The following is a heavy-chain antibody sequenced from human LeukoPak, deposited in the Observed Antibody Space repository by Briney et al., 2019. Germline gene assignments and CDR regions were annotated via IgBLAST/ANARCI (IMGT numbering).Heavy chain of an antibody. Sequence: PSETLSLTCAVYGGSFSGYYWSWIRQPPGKGLEWIGEINHSGSTNYNPSLKSRVTISVDTSKNQFSLKLSSVTAADTAVYYCARDRTGTTSGPRWFDPWGQGTLVTVSS. CDR3: ARDRTGTTSGPRWFDP. J-gene: IGHJ5*02. V-gene: IGHV4-34*01. CDR1: GGSFSGYY. CDR2: INHSGST. D-gene: IGHD1-1*01.